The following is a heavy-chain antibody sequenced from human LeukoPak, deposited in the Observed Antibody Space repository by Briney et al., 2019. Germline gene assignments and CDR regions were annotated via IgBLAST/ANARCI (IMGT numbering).Heavy chain of an antibody. D-gene: IGHD3-9*01. CDR3: ARDASIGLDV. J-gene: IGHJ6*02. Sequence: SLRLSCAASGFSFGGSTISWVGQAPGKGVQGVSSISDSGNTYYPESLKGRITLSRDNAKNSLFLQMNSLRADDTAVYYCARDASIGLDVWGHGTTVTVSS. CDR1: GFSFGGST. CDR2: ISDSGNT. V-gene: IGHV3-21*01.